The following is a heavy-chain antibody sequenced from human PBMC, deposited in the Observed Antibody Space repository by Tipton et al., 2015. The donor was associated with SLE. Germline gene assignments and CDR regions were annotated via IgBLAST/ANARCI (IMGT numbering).Heavy chain of an antibody. Sequence: LRLSCTVSGGSISSYYWSWIRQPPGKGLEWIGDIYHSGSTNYNPSLKSRVTISVDTSKNQFSLKLSSVTAADTAVYYCARHPLYSSGWYTFDYWGQGTLVTVSS. V-gene: IGHV4-59*08. CDR3: ARHPLYSSGWYTFDY. D-gene: IGHD6-19*01. CDR1: GGSISSYY. J-gene: IGHJ4*02. CDR2: IYHSGST.